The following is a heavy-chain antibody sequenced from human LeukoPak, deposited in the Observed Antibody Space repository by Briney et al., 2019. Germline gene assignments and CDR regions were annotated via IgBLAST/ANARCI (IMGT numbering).Heavy chain of an antibody. V-gene: IGHV4-39*07. J-gene: IGHJ6*03. Sequence: ETLSLTCTVSGGSISGSSYYWGWIRRPPGKGLEWIGSIYYSGSTYYNPSLKSRVTISVDTSKNQFSLKLSSVTAADTAVYYCARDVTRLHPYYYYYMDVWGKGTTVTVSS. CDR1: GGSISGSSYY. D-gene: IGHD4-11*01. CDR3: ARDVTRLHPYYYYYMDV. CDR2: IYYSGST.